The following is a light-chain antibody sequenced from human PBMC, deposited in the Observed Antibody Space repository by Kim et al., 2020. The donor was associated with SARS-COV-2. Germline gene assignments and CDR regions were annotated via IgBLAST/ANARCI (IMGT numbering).Light chain of an antibody. V-gene: IGKV1-9*01. CDR1: HDIGYY. CDR3: QQLKDLPPYT. Sequence: DIQLTQSPSFLSAFVGDRVTITCRASHDIGYYLAWYQQSPGKAPKLLIYAASTLQSGVPSRFSGSGSGTEFILTISSLQPEDLATYYCQQLKDLPPYTFGQGTKLEI. J-gene: IGKJ2*01. CDR2: AAS.